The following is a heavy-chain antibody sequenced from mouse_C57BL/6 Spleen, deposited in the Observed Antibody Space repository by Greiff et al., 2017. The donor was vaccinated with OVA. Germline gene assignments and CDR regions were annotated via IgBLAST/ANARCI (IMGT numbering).Heavy chain of an antibody. Sequence: EVKVEESGPGLVKPSQSPSLTCSVTGYSITSGYYWNWIRQFPGNKLEWMGYISYDGSNNYNPSLKNRISITRDTSKNQFFLKLNSVTTEDTATYYCARDRGTWGTGTTVTVSS. D-gene: IGHD3-3*01. CDR1: GYSITSGYY. J-gene: IGHJ1*03. V-gene: IGHV3-6*01. CDR3: ARDRGT. CDR2: ISYDGSN.